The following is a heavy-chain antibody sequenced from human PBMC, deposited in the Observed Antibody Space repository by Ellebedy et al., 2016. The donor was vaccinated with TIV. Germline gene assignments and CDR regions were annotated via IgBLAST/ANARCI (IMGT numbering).Heavy chain of an antibody. J-gene: IGHJ6*03. V-gene: IGHV1-8*01. Sequence: ASVKVSXXASGYTFTSYDINWVRQATGQGLEWMGWMNPNSGNTGCAQKFQGRVTMTRNTSISTAYMELSSLRSEDTAVYYCARMTTNVYPHYYYMDVWGKGTTVTVSS. CDR1: GYTFTSYD. D-gene: IGHD4-11*01. CDR2: MNPNSGNT. CDR3: ARMTTNVYPHYYYMDV.